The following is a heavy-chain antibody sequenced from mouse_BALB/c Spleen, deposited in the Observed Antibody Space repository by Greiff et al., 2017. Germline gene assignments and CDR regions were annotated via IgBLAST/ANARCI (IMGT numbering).Heavy chain of an antibody. CDR2: IRLKSNNYAT. Sequence: EVQVVESGGGLVQPGGSMKLSCVASGFTFSNYWMNWVRQSPEKGLEWVAEIRLKSNNYATHYAESVKGRFTISRDDSKSSVYLQMNNLRAEDTGIYYCTSGGPFYYGNSGAMDYWGQGTSVTVSS. V-gene: IGHV6-6*02. J-gene: IGHJ4*01. CDR3: TSGGPFYYGNSGAMDY. D-gene: IGHD2-1*01. CDR1: GFTFSNYW.